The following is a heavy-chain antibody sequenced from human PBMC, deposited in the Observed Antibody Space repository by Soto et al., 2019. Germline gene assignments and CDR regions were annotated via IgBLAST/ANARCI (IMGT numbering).Heavy chain of an antibody. CDR1: GFTFSSYA. J-gene: IGHJ3*02. V-gene: IGHV3-30-3*01. D-gene: IGHD3-3*01. Sequence: PGGSLRLSCAASGFTFSSYAMHWVRQAPGKGLEWVAVISYDGSNKYYADSVKGRFTISRDNSKNTLYLQMNSLRAEDTAVYYCARDFLRFLEWSPAFDIWGQGTMVTVSS. CDR3: ARDFLRFLEWSPAFDI. CDR2: ISYDGSNK.